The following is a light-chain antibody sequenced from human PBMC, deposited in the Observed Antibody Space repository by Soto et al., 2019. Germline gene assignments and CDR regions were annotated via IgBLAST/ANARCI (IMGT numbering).Light chain of an antibody. Sequence: EIVLTQSPGTLSLSPGERATLSCRASQSVSSSYLAWYQQKPGQAPRLLIYGASSRATGIPDRFSGSGSGTDFTLTISRLEPEDFAVYYCQHYGGSGTFGQGTKVDIK. CDR2: GAS. CDR1: QSVSSSY. J-gene: IGKJ1*01. V-gene: IGKV3-20*01. CDR3: QHYGGSGT.